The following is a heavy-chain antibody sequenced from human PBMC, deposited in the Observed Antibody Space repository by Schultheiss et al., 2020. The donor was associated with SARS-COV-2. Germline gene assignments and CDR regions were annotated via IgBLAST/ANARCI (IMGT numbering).Heavy chain of an antibody. CDR3: ARAVRDYGGRVFDY. D-gene: IGHD4-23*01. CDR2: IYHSGST. Sequence: SETLSLTCAVYGGSFSGYYWSWIRQPPGKGLEWIGEIYHSGSTNYNPSLKSRVTISVDTSKNQFSLKLNFVTAADTAVYYCARAVRDYGGRVFDYWGQGTLVTVSS. V-gene: IGHV4-34*01. CDR1: GGSFSGYY. J-gene: IGHJ4*02.